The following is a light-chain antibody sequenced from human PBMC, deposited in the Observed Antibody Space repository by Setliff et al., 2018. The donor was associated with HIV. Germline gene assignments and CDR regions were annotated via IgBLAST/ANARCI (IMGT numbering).Light chain of an antibody. V-gene: IGLV2-14*01. J-gene: IGLJ1*01. Sequence: QSALAQPASVSGSPGQSITISCTGTSSDVGGYNYVSWYQQHPGKAPKLIIYEVSNRPSGLSNRFSGSKSGNTAPLTISGLQAEDEADYYCTSYTGSSTDIFGTGTKVTVL. CDR3: TSYTGSSTDI. CDR1: SSDVGGYNY. CDR2: EVS.